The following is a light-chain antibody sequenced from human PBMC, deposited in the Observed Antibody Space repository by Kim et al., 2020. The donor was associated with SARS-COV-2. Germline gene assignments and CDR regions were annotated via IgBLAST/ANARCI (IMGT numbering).Light chain of an antibody. CDR1: QDISRS. CDR2: AAS. CDR3: QKYDSAPWT. J-gene: IGKJ1*01. V-gene: IGKV1-27*01. Sequence: VSEGDRVTITCLASQDISRSLAWYQQRPGKVPNLLFYAASTLQSGVPSRFSGSGYGTEFTLTISSLQPEDVATYYCQKYDSAPWTFGPGTKVDIK.